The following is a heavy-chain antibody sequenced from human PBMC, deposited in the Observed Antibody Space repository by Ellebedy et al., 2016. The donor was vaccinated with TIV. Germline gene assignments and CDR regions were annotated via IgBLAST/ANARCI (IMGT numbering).Heavy chain of an antibody. Sequence: GSLRLSXTVSGGSISSSSYYWGWIRQPPGKGLEWIGSIFYSGSTYYNPSLKSRVTISVDTSKNQFSLKLSSVTAADTAVYYCASHRVGDGFLGYWGQGTLVTVSS. V-gene: IGHV4-39*01. CDR1: GGSISSSSYY. CDR3: ASHRVGDGFLGY. J-gene: IGHJ4*02. CDR2: IFYSGST. D-gene: IGHD2-15*01.